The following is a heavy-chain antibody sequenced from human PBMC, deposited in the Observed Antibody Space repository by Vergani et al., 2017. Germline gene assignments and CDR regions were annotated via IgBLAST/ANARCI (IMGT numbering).Heavy chain of an antibody. V-gene: IGHV3-33*05. J-gene: IGHJ4*02. Sequence: QVQLVESGGGVVQPGTSLRLSCEASGFKFSQFGTHWVRQGPGKGLEWVAFISYDGSKTQYADSEKGRVTISRDNSKNTVYLQINSLRAEDTAFYYCADLYGDDGFSPFWGQGTLVTVSS. CDR1: GFKFSQFG. D-gene: IGHD2-21*01. CDR2: ISYDGSKT. CDR3: ADLYGDDGFSPF.